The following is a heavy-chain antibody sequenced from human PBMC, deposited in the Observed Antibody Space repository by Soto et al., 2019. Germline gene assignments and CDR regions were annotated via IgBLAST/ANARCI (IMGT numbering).Heavy chain of an antibody. D-gene: IGHD3-10*01. V-gene: IGHV1-18*01. CDR1: GYTFTSYG. CDR2: ISAYNGNT. J-gene: IGHJ6*02. CDR3: ARGLVYGFNYYYYGMDV. Sequence: ASVKVSCKASGYTFTSYGISWVRQAPGQGLEWMGWISAYNGNTNYAQKLQGRVTMTTDTSTSTAYMELRSLRSDDTAVYYCARGLVYGFNYYYYGMDVWGQGTTVTAP.